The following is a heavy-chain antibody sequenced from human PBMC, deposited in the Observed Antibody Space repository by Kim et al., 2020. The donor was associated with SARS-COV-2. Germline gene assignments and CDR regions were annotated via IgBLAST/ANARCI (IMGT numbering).Heavy chain of an antibody. CDR1: GFDFSGYP. D-gene: IGHD6-19*01. V-gene: IGHV3-13*01. Sequence: GGSLRLSCVGSGFDFSGYPLHWVRQASGHGLEWVSALGSSGATYYADSVKGRFTISRNNDKTSVYLQMDSLRVDDTAVYYCARRRLGFDFWGQGTLVTVS. CDR2: LGSSGAT. CDR3: ARRRLGFDF. J-gene: IGHJ4*02.